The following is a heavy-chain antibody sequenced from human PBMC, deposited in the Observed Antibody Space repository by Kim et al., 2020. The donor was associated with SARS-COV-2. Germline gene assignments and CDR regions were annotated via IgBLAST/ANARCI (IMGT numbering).Heavy chain of an antibody. V-gene: IGHV3-48*03. J-gene: IGHJ6*02. D-gene: IGHD2-15*01. Sequence: KGRFSISRDNAKNSLYLQMNSLRAEDTAVYYCAREEVVVVADTREDGMDVWGQGTTVTVSS. CDR3: AREEVVVVADTREDGMDV.